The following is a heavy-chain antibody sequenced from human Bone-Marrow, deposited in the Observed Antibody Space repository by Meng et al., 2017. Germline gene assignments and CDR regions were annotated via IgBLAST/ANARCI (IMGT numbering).Heavy chain of an antibody. CDR3: VRGGRDGYNYFSY. D-gene: IGHD5-24*01. CDR1: GFTFSSYE. Sequence: GESLKIPCEAPGFTFSSYEMNWVRQAPGKGLEWVSYISSSGSTIYYADSVKGRVTISRDNAKDSLYLQMNSLRAEDTAVYYCVRGGRDGYNYFSYWGQGTLVTVSS. CDR2: ISSSGSTI. J-gene: IGHJ4*02. V-gene: IGHV3-48*03.